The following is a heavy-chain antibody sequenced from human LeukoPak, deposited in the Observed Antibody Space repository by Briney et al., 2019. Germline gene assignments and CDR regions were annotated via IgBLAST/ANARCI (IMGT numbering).Heavy chain of an antibody. D-gene: IGHD3-22*01. CDR3: ARVVTKYYYDSSGSSVDP. V-gene: IGHV4-34*01. J-gene: IGHJ5*02. CDR2: INHSGST. CDR1: GGSFSGYY. Sequence: SETLSLTCAVYGGSFSGYYWSWIRQPPGKGLEWIGEINHSGSTNHNPSLKSRVTISVDTSKNQFSLKLSSVTAADTAVYYCARVVTKYYYDSSGSSVDPWGQGTLVTVSS.